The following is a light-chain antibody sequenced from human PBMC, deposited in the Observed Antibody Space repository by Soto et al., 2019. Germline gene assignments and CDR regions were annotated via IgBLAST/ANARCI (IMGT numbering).Light chain of an antibody. J-gene: IGKJ4*01. V-gene: IGKV1-39*01. CDR1: QSISSY. Sequence: DIQMTQSPSSLSASVGDSVTITCRASQSISSYLNWYQQKPGKAPKLLIYAASSLQSGVPSRFSGSGSGTDFTLTISILQPEDFATYYCQQSYSTPQLTFGGGTKVEIK. CDR2: AAS. CDR3: QQSYSTPQLT.